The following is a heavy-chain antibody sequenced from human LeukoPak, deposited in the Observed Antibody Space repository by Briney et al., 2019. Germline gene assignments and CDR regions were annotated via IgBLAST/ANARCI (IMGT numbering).Heavy chain of an antibody. V-gene: IGHV3-23*01. Sequence: GGSLRLSCAASGFTFSSYGMHWVRQAPGKGLEWVSTISGSGGSTYYADSVKGRVSISRDNSKNTLYLQMNSLRAEDTAVYYCAKDRNSEGGAAKNYWGQGTLVTVSS. CDR1: GFTFSSYG. J-gene: IGHJ4*02. CDR3: AKDRNSEGGAAKNY. D-gene: IGHD1-26*01. CDR2: ISGSGGST.